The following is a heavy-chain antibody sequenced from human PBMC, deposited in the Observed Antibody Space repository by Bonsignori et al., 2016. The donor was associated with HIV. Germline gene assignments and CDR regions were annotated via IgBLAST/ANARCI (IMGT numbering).Heavy chain of an antibody. V-gene: IGHV3-9*01. CDR3: AKDTSPFIAAAGDFDY. D-gene: IGHD6-13*01. J-gene: IGHJ4*02. Sequence: VRQAPGKGLEWVSGISWNSGSIGYADSVKGRFTISRDNAKNSLYLQMNSLRAEDTALYYCAKDTSPFIAAAGDFDYWGQGTLVTVSS. CDR2: ISWNSGSI.